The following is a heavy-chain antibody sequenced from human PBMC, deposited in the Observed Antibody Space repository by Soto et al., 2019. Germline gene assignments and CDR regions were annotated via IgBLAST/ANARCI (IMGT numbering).Heavy chain of an antibody. CDR1: GFTVSSNY. CDR2: IYSGGST. D-gene: IGHD6-13*01. J-gene: IGHJ4*02. V-gene: IGHV3-66*02. Sequence: GGSLRLSCAASGFTVSSNYMSWVRQAPGKGLEWVSVIYSGGSTYYADSVKGRFTISRDNSKNTLYLQMNSLRAEDTAVYYCARVRYSSSHHFDYWGQGTLVTVSS. CDR3: ARVRYSSSHHFDY.